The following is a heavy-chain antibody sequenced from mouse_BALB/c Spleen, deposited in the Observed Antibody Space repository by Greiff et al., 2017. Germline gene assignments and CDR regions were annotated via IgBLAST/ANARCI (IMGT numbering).Heavy chain of an antibody. J-gene: IGHJ2*01. CDR1: GFSLTSYG. D-gene: IGHD1-1*01. CDR3: ARDHYGGSYVGFDY. CDR2: IWAGGST. V-gene: IGHV2-9*02. Sequence: VHLVESGPGLVAPSQSLSITCTVSGFSLTSYGVHWVRQPPGKGLEWLGVIWAGGSTNYNSALMSRLSISKDNSKSQVFLKMNSLQTDDTAMYYCARDHYGGSYVGFDYWGQGTTLTVSS.